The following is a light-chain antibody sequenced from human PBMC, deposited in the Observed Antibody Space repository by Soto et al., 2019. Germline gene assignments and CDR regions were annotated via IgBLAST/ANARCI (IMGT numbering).Light chain of an antibody. Sequence: DIPMTKSPSTLSASVGDRVTITCRASQTISSWLDGYQQKPGKAPKLLIYDASSLESGVPSRFSGSGSGTEFTLTISSLQPDDFATYYCQQYNSYSPWTFGQGTKVEIK. J-gene: IGKJ1*01. CDR2: DAS. CDR1: QTISSW. CDR3: QQYNSYSPWT. V-gene: IGKV1-5*01.